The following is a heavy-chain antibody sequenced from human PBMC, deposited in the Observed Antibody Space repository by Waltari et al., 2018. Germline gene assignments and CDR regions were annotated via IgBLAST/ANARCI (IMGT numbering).Heavy chain of an antibody. CDR3: ARESSSTFDS. V-gene: IGHV3-74*01. Sequence: EVQLVESGGGLVHPGGSLRVSCAASGFPFSSYWMHWVRQAPGKGLVWVSHINSAGTTTTYADSVKDRFTISRDNAKNTLYLQMNSLRAEDTAVYYCARESSSTFDSWGQGTLVTVSS. J-gene: IGHJ4*02. CDR2: INSAGTTT. CDR1: GFPFSSYW. D-gene: IGHD6-6*01.